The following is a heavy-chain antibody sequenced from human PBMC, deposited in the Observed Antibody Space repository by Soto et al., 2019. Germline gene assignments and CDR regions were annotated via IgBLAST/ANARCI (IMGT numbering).Heavy chain of an antibody. CDR2: ISYSGHTT. V-gene: IGHV3-23*01. CDR1: GFTFTSYA. Sequence: GGSLRLSCAASGFTFTSYAMNWARQAPGQGLEWVSTISYSGHTTYYADSVKGRFTISRDNSNNTLYLQMDSLRGEDTAVYYCATGAPLLAAGTWWFDPWGQGTLVTVSS. CDR3: ATGAPLLAAGTWWFDP. J-gene: IGHJ5*02. D-gene: IGHD6-13*01.